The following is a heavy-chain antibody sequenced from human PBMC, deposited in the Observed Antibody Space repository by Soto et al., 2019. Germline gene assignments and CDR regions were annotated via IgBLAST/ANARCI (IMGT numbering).Heavy chain of an antibody. Sequence: PGGSLRLSCAASGFTFTRYSMNWVRQAPGKGLEWVSYISSNTNYIYYADSMKGRFTVSRDNAKNSVYLEMNSLSVEDTAVYYCARESEDLPSNFDYWGQGTLVTVSS. CDR1: GFTFTRYS. J-gene: IGHJ4*02. V-gene: IGHV3-21*01. CDR3: ARESEDLPSNFDY. CDR2: ISSNTNYI.